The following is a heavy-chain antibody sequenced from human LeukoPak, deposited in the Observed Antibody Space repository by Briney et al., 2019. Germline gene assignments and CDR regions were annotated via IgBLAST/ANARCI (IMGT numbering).Heavy chain of an antibody. V-gene: IGHV3-15*01. CDR3: TTDYYGSGSYSPH. J-gene: IGHJ4*02. Sequence: GGSLRLSCAASGFTFSNAWMSWVRQAPGKGLEWVGRINSKTDGGTTDYAAHVKGRFSISRDDSKNTLYLQMNSLKTEDTAVYYCTTDYYGSGSYSPHWGQGTRVTVSS. D-gene: IGHD3-10*01. CDR2: INSKTDGGTT. CDR1: GFTFSNAW.